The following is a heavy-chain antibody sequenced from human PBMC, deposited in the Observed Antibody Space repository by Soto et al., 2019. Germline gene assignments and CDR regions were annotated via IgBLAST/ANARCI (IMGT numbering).Heavy chain of an antibody. CDR1: GYSFTVYW. CDR2: IDPSDSYT. D-gene: IGHD3-16*01. J-gene: IGHJ5*02. CDR3: ARHEGGLKNWFDP. Sequence: EVQLVQSGAEVKKPGESLRISCKGSGYSFTVYWISWVRQMPGKGLEWMGRIDPSDSYTNYSPSFQGHVTISADKSISTAYLQLSSLKASDTAMYYCARHEGGLKNWFDPWGQGTLVTVSS. V-gene: IGHV5-10-1*01.